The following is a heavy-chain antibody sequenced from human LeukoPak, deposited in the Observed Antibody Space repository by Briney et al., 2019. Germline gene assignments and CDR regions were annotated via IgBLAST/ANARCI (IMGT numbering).Heavy chain of an antibody. Sequence: GVSLRLYCAAYGFTFSSHGMHWLRQPPGRGLVGVTFIRYDENNRYYADSVKGRFTNSRDNSKNTLALQMNRLRDQDTALYYWAKGGGYSYTYPIDYWGQGTVVTVSS. V-gene: IGHV3-30*02. J-gene: IGHJ4*02. CDR2: IRYDENNR. CDR1: GFTFSSHG. D-gene: IGHD5-18*01. CDR3: AKGGGYSYTYPIDY.